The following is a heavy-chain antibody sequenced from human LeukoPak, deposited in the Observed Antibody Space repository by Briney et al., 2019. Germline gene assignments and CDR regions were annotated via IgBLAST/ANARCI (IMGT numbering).Heavy chain of an antibody. CDR3: ASLLVPGNFDY. CDR1: GGSISTYY. J-gene: IGHJ4*02. CDR2: IYNSGGST. V-gene: IGHV4-59*01. Sequence: SETLSLTCTVSGGSISTYYWSWIRQPPGKGLEYIGYIYNSGGSTNYNPSLKSRVTISVDTSKNQFSLKLSSVTAADTAVYYCASLLVPGNFDYWGQGTLVTVSP. D-gene: IGHD2-8*02.